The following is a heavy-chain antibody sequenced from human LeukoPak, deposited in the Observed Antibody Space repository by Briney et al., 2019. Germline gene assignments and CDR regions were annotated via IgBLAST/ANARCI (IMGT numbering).Heavy chain of an antibody. CDR1: GYTFTSYD. V-gene: IGHV1-8*01. CDR2: MNPNSGNT. CDR3: ARGVVSTGDFDFDY. J-gene: IGHJ4*02. D-gene: IGHD4-17*01. Sequence: GASVKVSCKASGYTFTSYDINWVRQATGQGLEWMGWMNPNSGNTGYAQKFQGRVTMTRNTSISTAYMELSSLRSEDTAVYYCARGVVSTGDFDFDYWGQGTLVTVSS.